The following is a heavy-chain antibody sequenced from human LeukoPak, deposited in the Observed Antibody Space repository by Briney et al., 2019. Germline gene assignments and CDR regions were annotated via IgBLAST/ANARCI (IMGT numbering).Heavy chain of an antibody. CDR3: ARVRYYDSSGHPFDY. J-gene: IGHJ4*02. CDR1: GGTFSSYA. D-gene: IGHD3-22*01. CDR2: ISAYNGNT. Sequence: ASVKVSCKASGGTFSSYAISWVRQAPGQGLEWMGWISAYNGNTNYAQKLQGRVTMTTDTATSTAYMELRSLRSDDTAVYYCARVRYYDSSGHPFDYWGQGTLVTVSS. V-gene: IGHV1-18*01.